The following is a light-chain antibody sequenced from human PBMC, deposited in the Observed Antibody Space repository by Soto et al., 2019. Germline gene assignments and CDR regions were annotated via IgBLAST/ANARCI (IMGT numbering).Light chain of an antibody. J-gene: IGLJ1*01. Sequence: QSALTQPASVSESPGQSITISCTGTSSDVGGYDYVSWYQQHPGKAPKLMIYEVSNRPFGVSDRFSASKSGNTASLTISGLQADDEADYYCSSYTSISTLVFGNGTKVTVL. CDR2: EVS. V-gene: IGLV2-14*01. CDR1: SSDVGGYDY. CDR3: SSYTSISTLV.